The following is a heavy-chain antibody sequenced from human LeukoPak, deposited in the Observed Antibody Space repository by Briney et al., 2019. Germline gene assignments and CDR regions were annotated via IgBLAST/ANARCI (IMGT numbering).Heavy chain of an antibody. J-gene: IGHJ6*03. V-gene: IGHV3-53*01. Sequence: GGSLRLSCAASGFTVSSNYMSWVRQAPGKGLEWVSAIYSGGSTYYADSVKGRFTISRDNSKDTLYLQMNSLRADDTAVYYCARADGSYYYYYMDVWGKGTTVTVSS. CDR1: GFTVSSNY. CDR2: IYSGGST. CDR3: ARADGSYYYYYMDV.